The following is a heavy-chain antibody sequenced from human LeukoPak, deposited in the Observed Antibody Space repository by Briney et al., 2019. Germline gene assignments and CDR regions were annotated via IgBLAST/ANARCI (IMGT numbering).Heavy chain of an antibody. CDR1: GSRFATHW. D-gene: IGHD2-2*01. V-gene: IGHV5-51*01. J-gene: IGHJ6*03. Sequence: GESLKLSFKGSGSRFATHWIGWVRQMPGKGLGWMGITYPGDSDTRYSPSFQGQVTISADKSISTAYLQWGSLKASDTATYYCARGGRGSCTSTSCYTNYMDVWGKGTTVTVSS. CDR2: TYPGDSDT. CDR3: ARGGRGSCTSTSCYTNYMDV.